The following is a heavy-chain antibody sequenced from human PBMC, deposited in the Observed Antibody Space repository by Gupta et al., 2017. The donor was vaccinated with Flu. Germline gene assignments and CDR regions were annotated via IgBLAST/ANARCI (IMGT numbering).Heavy chain of an antibody. CDR2: ISSSSSYI. V-gene: IGHV3-21*01. J-gene: IGHJ4*02. D-gene: IGHD6-19*01. Sequence: EVQLVESGGGLVKPGGSLRLSCAASGFTFSSYSMNWVRQAPGKGLEWGSSISSSSSYIYYADSVKGRFTISRDNAKNSLYLQMNSLRAEDTAVYYCARDLGRGWYLIYFDYWGQGTLVTVSS. CDR3: ARDLGRGWYLIYFDY. CDR1: GFTFSSYS.